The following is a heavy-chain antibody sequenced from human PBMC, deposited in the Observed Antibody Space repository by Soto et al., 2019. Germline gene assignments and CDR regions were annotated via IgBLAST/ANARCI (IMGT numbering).Heavy chain of an antibody. V-gene: IGHV3-7*03. D-gene: IGHD6-6*01. CDR3: AREFGAARDAFDI. CDR2: IKQDGSEK. CDR1: GFTFSSYW. Sequence: GGSLRLSCAASGFTFSSYWMSWVRQAPGKGLEWVANIKQDGSEKYYVDSVKGRFTISRDNAKNSLYLQMNSLRAEDTAVYYCAREFGAARDAFDIWGQGTMVTVSS. J-gene: IGHJ3*02.